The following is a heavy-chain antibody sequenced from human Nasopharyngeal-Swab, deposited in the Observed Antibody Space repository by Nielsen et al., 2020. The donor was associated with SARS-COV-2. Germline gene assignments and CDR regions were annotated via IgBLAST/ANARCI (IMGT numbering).Heavy chain of an antibody. CDR1: GFTFSSYW. D-gene: IGHD2-15*01. CDR2: IKQDGSEK. J-gene: IGHJ5*02. Sequence: ETLSLTCAASGFTFSSYWMSWVRQAPGKGLEWVANIKQDGSEKYYVDSVKGRFTISRDNAKNSLYLQMNSLRAEDTAVYYCVKSVGGWYDPWGQGTLVTVSS. CDR3: VKSVGGWYDP. V-gene: IGHV3-7*02.